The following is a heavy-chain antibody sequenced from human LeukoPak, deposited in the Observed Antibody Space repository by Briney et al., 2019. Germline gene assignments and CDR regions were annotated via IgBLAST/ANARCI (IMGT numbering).Heavy chain of an antibody. V-gene: IGHV1-2*06. CDR3: ARDFRYYDFWSEGWFDP. CDR2: INPNSGGT. Sequence: ASVKVSCKASGYTFTGYYMHWVRQDPGQGLEWMGRINPNSGGTNYAQKFQGRVTMTRDTSISTAYMELSRLRSDDTAVYYCARDFRYYDFWSEGWFDPWGQGTLVTASS. CDR1: GYTFTGYY. D-gene: IGHD3-3*01. J-gene: IGHJ5*02.